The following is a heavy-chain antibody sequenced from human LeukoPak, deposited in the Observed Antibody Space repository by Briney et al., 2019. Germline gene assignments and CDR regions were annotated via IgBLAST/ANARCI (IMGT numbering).Heavy chain of an antibody. V-gene: IGHV3-48*03. D-gene: IGHD5-12*01. CDR1: GFTFSSFE. J-gene: IGHJ4*02. Sequence: PGGSLRLSCAASGFTFSSFEMNWVRQAPGKGLEWVSYISGGADIVYYAESVKGRFTISRDNSKNTLYLQMNSLRAEDTAVYYCARVDDIVAMYYFDYWGQGTLVTVSS. CDR2: ISGGADIV. CDR3: ARVDDIVAMYYFDY.